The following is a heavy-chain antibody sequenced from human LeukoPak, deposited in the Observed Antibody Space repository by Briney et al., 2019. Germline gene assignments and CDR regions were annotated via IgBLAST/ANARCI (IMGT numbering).Heavy chain of an antibody. V-gene: IGHV4-34*01. Sequence: PSETLSLTCAVYGGSFSGYYWSWIRQPPGKGLEWIGEINHSGSTNYNPSLKSRVTMSVDTSKNQFSLKLSSVTAADTAVYYCARSILRYYFDSSGYYPYYFDYWGQGTLVTVSS. CDR1: GGSFSGYY. CDR3: ARSILRYYFDSSGYYPYYFDY. CDR2: INHSGST. D-gene: IGHD3-22*01. J-gene: IGHJ4*02.